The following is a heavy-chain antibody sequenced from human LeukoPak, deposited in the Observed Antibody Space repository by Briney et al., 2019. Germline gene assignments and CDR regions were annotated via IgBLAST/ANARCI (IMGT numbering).Heavy chain of an antibody. CDR1: GYTFTGYY. CDR3: ARDEIAAAGTYADNWFDP. V-gene: IGHV1-2*02. CDR2: INPNSGGT. J-gene: IGHJ5*02. Sequence: ASVKVSCKASGYTFTGYYMHWVRQAPGQGLEWMEWINPNSGGTNYAQKFQGRVTMTRDTSISAAYMELSRLRSDDTAVYYCARDEIAAAGTYADNWFDPWGQGTLVTVSS. D-gene: IGHD6-13*01.